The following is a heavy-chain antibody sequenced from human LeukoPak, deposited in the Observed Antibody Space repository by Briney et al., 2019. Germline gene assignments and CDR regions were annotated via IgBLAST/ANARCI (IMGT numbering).Heavy chain of an antibody. CDR3: ARGEPGITMARNQP. V-gene: IGHV4-34*01. CDR2: INHSGST. CDR1: GGSFSGYY. D-gene: IGHD3-10*01. J-gene: IGHJ5*02. Sequence: SETLSLTCAVYGGSFSGYYWTWIRQPPGKGLEWIGEINHSGSTYYNPSLKSRVTISVDTSKNQFSLKLSSVTAADTAVYYCARGEPGITMARNQPWGQGTLVTVSS.